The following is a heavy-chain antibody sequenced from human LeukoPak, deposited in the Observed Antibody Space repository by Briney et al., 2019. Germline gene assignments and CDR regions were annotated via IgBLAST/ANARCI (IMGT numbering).Heavy chain of an antibody. J-gene: IGHJ4*02. Sequence: SETLSLTCTVSGGSISSYYWSWIRQPPGKGLEWIGYIYYSGSTNYNPSLKSRVTISVDTSKNQFSLKLNPVTAADTAVYYCARMYDSSGYYYGYFDYWGQGTLVAVSS. V-gene: IGHV4-59*01. CDR2: IYYSGST. CDR3: ARMYDSSGYYYGYFDY. D-gene: IGHD3-22*01. CDR1: GGSISSYY.